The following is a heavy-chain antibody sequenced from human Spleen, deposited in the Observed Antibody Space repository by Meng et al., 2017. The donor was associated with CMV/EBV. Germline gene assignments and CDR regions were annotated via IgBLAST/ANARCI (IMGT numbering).Heavy chain of an antibody. CDR3: ARDLSQQLVFYYFHH. CDR1: GYIFTAYY. Sequence: ASVKVSCKAAGYIFTAYYIHWVRQAPGQGLEWMGCINPNSGGANSALKFQGRVTMTRDTSISTAYMELSSLRSDDTAVYYCARDLSQQLVFYYFHHWGQGTLVTVSS. CDR2: INPNSGGA. D-gene: IGHD6-13*01. J-gene: IGHJ4*02. V-gene: IGHV1-2*02.